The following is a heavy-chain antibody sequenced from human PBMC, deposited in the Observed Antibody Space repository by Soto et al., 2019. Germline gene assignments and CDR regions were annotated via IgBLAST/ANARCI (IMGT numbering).Heavy chain of an antibody. D-gene: IGHD1-26*01. CDR3: AKDPLAHSGSYFDY. CDR2: ISWNSGSI. J-gene: IGHJ4*02. CDR1: GFTFDDYA. Sequence: PGGSLRLSCAASGFTFDDYAMHWVRQAPGKGLEWVSGISWNSGSIGYADSVKGRFTISRDNAKNSLYLQMNSLRAEDTALYYCAKDPLAHSGSYFDYWGQGTMVTVYS. V-gene: IGHV3-9*01.